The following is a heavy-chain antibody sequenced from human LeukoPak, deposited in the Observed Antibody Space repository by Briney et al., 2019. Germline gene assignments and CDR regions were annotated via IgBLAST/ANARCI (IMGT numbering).Heavy chain of an antibody. CDR2: ISSNGGSA. D-gene: IGHD5-18*01. CDR1: GFTFSSYA. V-gene: IGHV3-64*01. CDR3: ARDRSGLQLWLTKGPPFDY. J-gene: IGHJ4*02. Sequence: GGSLRLSCAASGFTFSSYAMHWVRQAPGKGLEYVSAISSNGGSAYYANSVKGRFTISRDNSKNTLYLQMGSLRAEDMAVYYCARDRSGLQLWLTKGPPFDYWGQGTLVTVSS.